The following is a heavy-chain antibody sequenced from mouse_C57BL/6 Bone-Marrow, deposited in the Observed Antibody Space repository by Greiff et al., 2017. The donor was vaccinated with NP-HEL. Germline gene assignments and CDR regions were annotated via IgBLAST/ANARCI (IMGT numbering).Heavy chain of an antibody. D-gene: IGHD3-1*01. J-gene: IGHJ2*01. Sequence: EVQLVESGPGLVKPSQSLSLTCSVTGYSITSGYYWNWLRQFPGNKLEWMGYISYDGSNNYNPSLKNRISITRDTSKNQFFLKLNSVTTEDTATYYCARGGLYWGQGTTLTVSS. CDR1: GYSITSGYY. CDR3: ARGGLY. V-gene: IGHV3-6*01. CDR2: ISYDGSN.